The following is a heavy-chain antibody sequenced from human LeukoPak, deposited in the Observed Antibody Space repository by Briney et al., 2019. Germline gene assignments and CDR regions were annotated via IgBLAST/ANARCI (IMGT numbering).Heavy chain of an antibody. V-gene: IGHV1-18*01. Sequence: ASVKVSCKASGYTFTNYGVTWVRQAPGQGLEWMGWISAYNGNTYYAQKLQGSVTTTTDTSTSTAYMELRSLRSDDTAVYYCARAPSWKYFDDSSGYDYWGQGTLVTVSS. J-gene: IGHJ4*02. CDR1: GYTFTNYG. CDR3: ARAPSWKYFDDSSGYDY. D-gene: IGHD3-22*01. CDR2: ISAYNGNT.